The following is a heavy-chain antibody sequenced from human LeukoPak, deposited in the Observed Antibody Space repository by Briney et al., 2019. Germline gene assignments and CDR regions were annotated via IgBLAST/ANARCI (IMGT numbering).Heavy chain of an antibody. CDR3: ARDGYFEWSSGILTGYSYYFDY. V-gene: IGHV3-21*01. CDR1: GFTFSSYS. CDR2: ISSSSSYI. J-gene: IGHJ4*02. D-gene: IGHD3-9*01. Sequence: GGSLRLSCAASGFTFSSYSMNWVLQAPGKGLEWVPSISSSSSYIYYADSVKGRFTIPRDNAKNSLYLQMNSLRAEDTAVYYCARDGYFEWSSGILTGYSYYFDYWGQGTLVTVSS.